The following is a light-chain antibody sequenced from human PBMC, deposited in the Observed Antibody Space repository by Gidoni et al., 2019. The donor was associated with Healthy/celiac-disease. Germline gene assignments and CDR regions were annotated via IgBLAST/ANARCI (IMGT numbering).Light chain of an antibody. CDR2: DAS. CDR1: QSVSSY. Sequence: ELVLTQSPATLSLSPGERATLSCRASQSVSSYLAWYQQKPCQAPRLLIYDASNRATGIPARFSGSGSGTDFTLTISSLEPEDFAVYYCQQRSNWPGYTFXQXTKLEIK. J-gene: IGKJ2*01. CDR3: QQRSNWPGYT. V-gene: IGKV3-11*01.